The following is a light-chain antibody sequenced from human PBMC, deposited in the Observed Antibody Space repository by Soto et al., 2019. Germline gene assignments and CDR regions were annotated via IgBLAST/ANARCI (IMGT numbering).Light chain of an antibody. CDR2: DVY. Sequence: EIVLTQSPGTLSLSPGERATLSCRASRSISSTYLAWYQQKPGQAPRLLIHDVYNRATGIPDRFSGSGSGTDFTLYISSLQPGDVGIYSCQQYHTWPPITFGQGTRLEIK. CDR1: RSISSTY. V-gene: IGKV3-20*01. J-gene: IGKJ5*01. CDR3: QQYHTWPPIT.